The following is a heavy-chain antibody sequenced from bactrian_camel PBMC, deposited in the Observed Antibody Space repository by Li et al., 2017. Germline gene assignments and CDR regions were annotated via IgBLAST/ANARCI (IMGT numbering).Heavy chain of an antibody. V-gene: IGHV3S28*01. J-gene: IGHJ4*01. CDR3: ASAGDYWFRCSGSDRYTY. CDR2: TYIDARST. CDR1: GYTSMSYY. Sequence: QVQLVESGGGSVQAGGSLRVSCTASGYTSMSYYCMGWFRQAPGKDREWVAGTYIDARSTYYADSVSGRFTVSQDNAKKTVYLQMDRLKPEDTAMYYCASAGDYWFRCSGSDRYTYWGQGTQVTVS. D-gene: IGHD2*01.